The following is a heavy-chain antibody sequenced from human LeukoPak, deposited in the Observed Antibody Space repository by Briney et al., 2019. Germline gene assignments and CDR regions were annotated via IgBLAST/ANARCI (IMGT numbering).Heavy chain of an antibody. CDR2: INSDGSNT. CDR3: ARVSGDLDY. D-gene: IGHD7-27*01. CDR1: GFTFSTYW. J-gene: IGHJ4*02. Sequence: PGGSLRLSCAASGFTFSTYWMHWVRHAPGKGLVWVSRINSDGSNTIYADSVKGRFTISRDNAKKTLYLQMNSLRAEDTAVYYCARVSGDLDYWGQGTLVTVSS. V-gene: IGHV3-74*01.